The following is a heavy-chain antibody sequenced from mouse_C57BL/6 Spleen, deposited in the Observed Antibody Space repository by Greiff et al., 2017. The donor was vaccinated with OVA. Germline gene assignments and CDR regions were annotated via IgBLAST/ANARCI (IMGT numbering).Heavy chain of an antibody. CDR3: ARAGNYEFYYYAMDY. CDR1: GYTFTSYW. J-gene: IGHJ4*01. CDR2: IYPGSGST. V-gene: IGHV1-55*01. D-gene: IGHD2-1*01. Sequence: QVQLQQSGAELVKPGASVKMSCKASGYTFTSYWITWVKQRPGQGLEWIGDIYPGSGSTNYNEKFKSKATLTVDTSSSTAYMQLSSLTSEDSAVYYCARAGNYEFYYYAMDYWGQGTSVTVSS.